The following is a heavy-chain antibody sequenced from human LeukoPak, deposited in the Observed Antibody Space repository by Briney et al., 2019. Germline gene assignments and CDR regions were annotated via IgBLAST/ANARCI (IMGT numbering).Heavy chain of an antibody. Sequence: GGSLRLSCAASGFTFSSFRMHWVRQAPGKGPVWISRINSNGITTTYADSVKGRFTISRDNAKNTLYLQMNSLRAEDTAVYYCARTHYGGAYGDYWGQGTLVTVSS. CDR3: ARTHYGGAYGDY. J-gene: IGHJ4*02. CDR2: INSNGITT. D-gene: IGHD4/OR15-4a*01. CDR1: GFTFSSFR. V-gene: IGHV3-74*01.